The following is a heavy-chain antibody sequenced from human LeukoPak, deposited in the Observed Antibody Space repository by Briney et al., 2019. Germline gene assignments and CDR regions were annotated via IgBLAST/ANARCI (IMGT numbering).Heavy chain of an antibody. V-gene: IGHV3-23*01. CDR3: AKNGGGTYKYYMDV. D-gene: IGHD1-1*01. J-gene: IGHJ6*03. Sequence: GGSLRLSCAASGFTFNNYAMSWVRQAPGMGLEWLSYVSGSGGATYYAASVKGRFTISSDNSKNTVYLQMGSLRAEDTAVYYCAKNGGGTYKYYMDVWGNGTTVTVSS. CDR1: GFTFNNYA. CDR2: VSGSGGAT.